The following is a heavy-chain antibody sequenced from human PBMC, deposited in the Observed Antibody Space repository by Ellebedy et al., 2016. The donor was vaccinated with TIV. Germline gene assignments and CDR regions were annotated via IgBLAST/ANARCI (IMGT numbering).Heavy chain of an antibody. D-gene: IGHD3-22*01. CDR2: ISGSGGST. J-gene: IGHJ4*02. V-gene: IGHV3-23*01. Sequence: GESLKISCAASGFTFSSYAMSWVRQAPGKGLEWVSAISGSGGSTYYADSVKGRFTISRDNAKNSLYLQMNSLRAEDTAVYYCARAPTYYYDSSGYYYGYWGQGTLVTVSS. CDR3: ARAPTYYYDSSGYYYGY. CDR1: GFTFSSYA.